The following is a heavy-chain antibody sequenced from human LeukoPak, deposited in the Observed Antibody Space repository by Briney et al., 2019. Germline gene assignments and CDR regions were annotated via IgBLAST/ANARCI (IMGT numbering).Heavy chain of an antibody. D-gene: IGHD3-10*01. CDR1: GFTFSSYG. J-gene: IGHJ4*02. CDR3: AKDQGYGSGSLNYYFHY. V-gene: IGHV3-30*02. Sequence: GGSLRLSCAASGFTFSSYGMHWVRQAPGKGLEGVAFIRYDGSNKYYADSVKGRFTISRDNSKNTLYLQMNSLRAEDTAVYYCAKDQGYGSGSLNYYFHYWGQGTLVTVSS. CDR2: IRYDGSNK.